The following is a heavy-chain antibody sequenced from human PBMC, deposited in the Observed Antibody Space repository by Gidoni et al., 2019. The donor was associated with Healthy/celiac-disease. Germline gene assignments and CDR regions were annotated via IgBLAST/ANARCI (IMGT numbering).Heavy chain of an antibody. V-gene: IGHV1-69*04. D-gene: IGHD2-21*01. CDR2: IIPILGIA. Sequence: QVHLVQSGAELQKPGSSVKVSCKASGGTFSSYAISWVRQAPGQGLEWMGRIIPILGIANYAQKFQGRVTITADKTTSTAYRELSSLRSEDTAVYYCTDCTTGLFMDVWGQGTTVTVSS. J-gene: IGHJ6*02. CDR1: GGTFSSYA. CDR3: TDCTTGLFMDV.